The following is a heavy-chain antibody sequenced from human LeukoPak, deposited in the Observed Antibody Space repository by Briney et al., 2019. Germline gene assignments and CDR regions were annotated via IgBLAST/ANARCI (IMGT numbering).Heavy chain of an antibody. CDR3: AKLSTTATTY. D-gene: IGHD4-17*01. CDR2: ISDSGGNT. Sequence: PGGSLRLSCAASGFTFSIYAMSWVRQAPGKGLEWVSRISDSGGNTYYADSVKGRFTISRDNSKNTLFLQMNSLRVDDTAVYYCAKLSTTATTYWGRGILVTVSS. CDR1: GFTFSIYA. V-gene: IGHV3-23*01. J-gene: IGHJ4*02.